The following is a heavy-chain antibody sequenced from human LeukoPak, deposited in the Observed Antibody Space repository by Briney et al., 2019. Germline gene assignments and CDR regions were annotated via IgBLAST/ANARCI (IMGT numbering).Heavy chain of an antibody. CDR1: GYTFTDYY. D-gene: IGHD2-2*01. Sequence: ASLKVSCKASGYTFTDYYMHWVRQAPGQGLEWMGWINVNRGGTNYAQRLQDRVTMTRDTSITTAYMELNRLKSDDTDVYYCAGRYCSSTSCYYFDYWGQGTLVTVSS. V-gene: IGHV1-2*02. CDR2: INVNRGGT. J-gene: IGHJ4*02. CDR3: AGRYCSSTSCYYFDY.